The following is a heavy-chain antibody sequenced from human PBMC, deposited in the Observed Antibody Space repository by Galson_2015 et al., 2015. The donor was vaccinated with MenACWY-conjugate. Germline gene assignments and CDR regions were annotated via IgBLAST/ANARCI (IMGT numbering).Heavy chain of an antibody. Sequence: ETLSLTCTVSGGSISSAYYYWGWIRQPPGKGLEWIGSLYYTGSTYYNPSLKSRVTISVDTSKNQFSLKLYSVTAADTALYYCTRQTNGWYAPFDSWGQGTLVTVSS. CDR1: GGSISSAYYY. J-gene: IGHJ4*02. CDR3: TRQTNGWYAPFDS. V-gene: IGHV4-39*01. CDR2: LYYTGST. D-gene: IGHD6-19*01.